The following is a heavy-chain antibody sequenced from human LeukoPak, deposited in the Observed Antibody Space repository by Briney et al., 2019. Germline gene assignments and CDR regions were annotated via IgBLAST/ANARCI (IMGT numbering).Heavy chain of an antibody. D-gene: IGHD6-19*01. CDR3: ARDRLSAVAGTVVDY. CDR1: GYTFTSYG. J-gene: IGHJ4*02. Sequence: ASVKVSCKASGYTFTSYGISWVRQAPGQGLEWMGWISAYNGNTNYAQKLQGRVTMTTDTSTSTAYMELRSLRSDDTAVYYCARDRLSAVAGTVVDYWGQGTLVTVSS. V-gene: IGHV1-18*04. CDR2: ISAYNGNT.